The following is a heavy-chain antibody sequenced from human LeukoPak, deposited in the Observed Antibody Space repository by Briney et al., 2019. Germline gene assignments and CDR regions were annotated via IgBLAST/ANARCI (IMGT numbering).Heavy chain of an antibody. CDR3: ARARPMTTVTTVTVWFDP. J-gene: IGHJ5*02. CDR2: INPSGGST. CDR1: GYTFTSYY. V-gene: IGHV1-46*01. D-gene: IGHD4-17*01. Sequence: ASVKVSCKASGYTFTSYYMRWVRQAPGQGLEWMGIINPSGGSTSYAQKFQGRVTMTRDTSTSTVYMELSSLRSEDTAVYYCARARPMTTVTTVTVWFDPWGQGTLVTVSS.